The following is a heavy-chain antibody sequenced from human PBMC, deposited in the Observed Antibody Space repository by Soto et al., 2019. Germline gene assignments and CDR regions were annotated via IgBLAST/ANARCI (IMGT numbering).Heavy chain of an antibody. D-gene: IGHD1-26*01. Sequence: QVQLVQSGAEVKMPGASVKVSCKASGYTFTDYGINWVRQATGQGLERMGWMNPKSGDTVYAQKFQGRVSRTRATSISTAYMELNSLKSEDTAVYYCARGGYRVVGATVYWGQGTLVTVSS. CDR1: GYTFTDYG. V-gene: IGHV1-8*01. J-gene: IGHJ4*02. CDR3: ARGGYRVVGATVY. CDR2: MNPKSGDT.